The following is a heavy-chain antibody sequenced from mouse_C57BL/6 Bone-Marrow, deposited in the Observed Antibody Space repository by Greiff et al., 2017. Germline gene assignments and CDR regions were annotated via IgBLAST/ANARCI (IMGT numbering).Heavy chain of an antibody. D-gene: IGHD2-3*01. CDR3: ARDDGYFFEY. V-gene: IGHV1-76*01. CDR1: GYTFTDHY. CDR2: IYPGSGNT. Sequence: QVQLQQSGAEVVRPGASVKLSCKASGYTFTDHYINWVKQRPGQGLEWIARIYPGSGNTYYNEKFKGKDTLTAEKSSNTAYMQLSSLTSEDSAVYFCARDDGYFFEYWGQGTTLTVSS. J-gene: IGHJ2*01.